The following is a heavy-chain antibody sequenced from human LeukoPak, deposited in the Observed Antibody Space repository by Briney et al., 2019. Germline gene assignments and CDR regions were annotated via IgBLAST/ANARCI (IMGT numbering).Heavy chain of an antibody. D-gene: IGHD3-22*01. CDR3: ARDRGYYDSSGPLDY. V-gene: IGHV3-30*03. CDR1: EFSVGSNY. J-gene: IGHJ4*02. CDR2: ISYDGSNK. Sequence: GGSLRLSCAASEFSVGSNYMTWVRQAPGKGLEWVAVISYDGSNKYYADSVKGRFTISRDNSKNTLYLQMNSLRAEDTAVYYCARDRGYYDSSGPLDYWGQGTLVTVSS.